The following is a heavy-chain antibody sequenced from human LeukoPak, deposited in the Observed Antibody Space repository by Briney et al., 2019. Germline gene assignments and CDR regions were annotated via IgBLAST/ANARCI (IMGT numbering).Heavy chain of an antibody. CDR1: GFTFSSYS. CDR2: ISSSSSYI. J-gene: IGHJ5*01. V-gene: IGHV3-21*01. D-gene: IGHD2-15*01. Sequence: PGGPLRLSCAASGFTFSSYSMNWVRQAPGKGLEWVSSISSSSSYIYYADSLKGRFTISRDNAKKSVYLQMNSLRAEDTAVYYCARGALDAATPFDSWGQGTLVTVSS. CDR3: ARGALDAATPFDS.